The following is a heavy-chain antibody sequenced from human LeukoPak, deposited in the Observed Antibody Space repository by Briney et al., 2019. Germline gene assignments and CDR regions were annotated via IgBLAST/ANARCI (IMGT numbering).Heavy chain of an antibody. CDR3: ATRDFDY. CDR1: GFIFSTYS. V-gene: IGHV3-48*04. Sequence: GGSLRLSCAASGFIFSTYSMNWVRQAPGKGLEWVSHISGGSSTIYYVDSVKGRFTISRDNAKNSLFLQMNSLRAEDTAVYYCATRDFDYWGQGTLVTVSS. CDR2: ISGGSSTI. J-gene: IGHJ4*02.